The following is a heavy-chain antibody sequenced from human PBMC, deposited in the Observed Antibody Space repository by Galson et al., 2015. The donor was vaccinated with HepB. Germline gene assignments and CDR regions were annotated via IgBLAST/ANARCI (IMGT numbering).Heavy chain of an antibody. CDR3: TTDVYFSSYWSWLDP. CDR2: IKSKTDGGTT. V-gene: IGHV3-15*01. J-gene: IGHJ5*02. CDR1: GFAFNNAW. D-gene: IGHD2-2*01. Sequence: SLRLSCAASGFAFNNAWMNWVRQAPGKGLEWVGRIKSKTDGGTTEYAAPVKGRFTVSRDDSRNTLYLQMHSLKTDDTAVYSCTTDVYFSSYWSWLDPWGQGTLVTVSS.